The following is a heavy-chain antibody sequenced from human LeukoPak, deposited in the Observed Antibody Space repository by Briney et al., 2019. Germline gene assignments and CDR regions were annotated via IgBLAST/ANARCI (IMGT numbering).Heavy chain of an antibody. V-gene: IGHV3-21*01. CDR1: GFTFSSYS. CDR3: ARLKFHSGSYGGGYFDY. CDR2: ISSSSSYI. Sequence: GGSLRLSCAASGFTFSSYSMNWVRQAPGKGLEWVSSISSSSSYIYYADSVKGRFTISRDNAKNSLYLQMNSLRAEDAAVYYCARLKFHSGSYGGGYFDYWGQGTLVTVSS. J-gene: IGHJ4*02. D-gene: IGHD1-26*01.